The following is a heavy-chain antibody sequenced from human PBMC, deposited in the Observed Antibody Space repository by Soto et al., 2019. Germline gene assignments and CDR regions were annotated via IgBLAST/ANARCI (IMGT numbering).Heavy chain of an antibody. CDR3: ARAPNSTFYGGNSGAFDI. D-gene: IGHD4-17*01. Sequence: VASVKVSCKASGYTFTGYYMHCVRQAPGQVLEWMGWINPNSGGTNYAQKFQGWVTMTRDTSISTAYMELSRLRSDDTAVYYCARAPNSTFYGGNSGAFDIWGQGTMVTVSS. CDR1: GYTFTGYY. CDR2: INPNSGGT. J-gene: IGHJ3*02. V-gene: IGHV1-2*04.